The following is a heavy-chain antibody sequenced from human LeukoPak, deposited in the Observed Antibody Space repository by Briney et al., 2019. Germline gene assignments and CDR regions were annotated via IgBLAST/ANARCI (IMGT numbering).Heavy chain of an antibody. V-gene: IGHV4-59*08. CDR3: ARLTDDSSGYYWRGAYYFDY. D-gene: IGHD3-22*01. CDR2: IYYSGST. CDR1: GGSISSYY. J-gene: IGHJ4*02. Sequence: SETLSLTCTVSGGSISSYYWSWIRQSPGKGLEWIGYIYYSGSTNYNPSLKSRVTISVDTSKNQFSLKLSPVPAADTAVYYCARLTDDSSGYYWRGAYYFDYWGQGTLVTVSS.